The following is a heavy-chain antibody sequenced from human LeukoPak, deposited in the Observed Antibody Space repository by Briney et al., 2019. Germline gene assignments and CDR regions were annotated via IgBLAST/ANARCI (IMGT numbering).Heavy chain of an antibody. CDR2: VYNSGDT. D-gene: IGHD3-16*01. Sequence: SETLSLTCTVSGGSISGFHWSWIRQSPGKGLEWVGYVYNSGDTGKNPSLKSRVTILLDTSKNQCSLKLTSVSAADTAVYYCARLKLGAYFDLWGRGTLVTVSS. J-gene: IGHJ2*01. V-gene: IGHV4-59*08. CDR3: ARLKLGAYFDL. CDR1: GGSISGFH.